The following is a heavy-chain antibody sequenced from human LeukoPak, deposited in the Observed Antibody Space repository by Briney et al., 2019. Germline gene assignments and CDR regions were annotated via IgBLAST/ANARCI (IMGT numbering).Heavy chain of an antibody. CDR2: ISGRGSST. CDR3: VGHSDY. V-gene: IGHV3-NL1*01. D-gene: IGHD3-16*01. Sequence: GGSLRLSCAASGFTFSSYGMHWVRQAPGKGLEWVSVISGRGSSTYYADSVKGRFTISRDNSKNSLYLQMNSLGAEDTAVYYCVGHSDYWGQGTLVTVSS. CDR1: GFTFSSYG. J-gene: IGHJ4*02.